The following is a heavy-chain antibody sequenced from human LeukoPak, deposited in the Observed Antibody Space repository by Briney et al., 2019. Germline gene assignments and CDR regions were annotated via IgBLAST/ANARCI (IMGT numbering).Heavy chain of an antibody. V-gene: IGHV5-51*01. D-gene: IGHD3-10*01. CDR3: ARSYYYGSGSYYLPDY. Sequence: GESLKISFKGSGYSFTSYWIGWVRPMPGKGLEWMGIIYPGDSDTRYSPSFQGQVTISADKSISTAYLQWSSLKASDTAMYYCARSYYYGSGSYYLPDYWGQGTLVTVSS. CDR1: GYSFTSYW. J-gene: IGHJ4*02. CDR2: IYPGDSDT.